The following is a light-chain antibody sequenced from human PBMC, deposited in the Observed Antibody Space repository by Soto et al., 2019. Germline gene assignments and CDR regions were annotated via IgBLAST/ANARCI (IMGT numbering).Light chain of an antibody. CDR3: QQLNRFPIT. V-gene: IGKV3-20*01. Sequence: IVFTHSPGTLSLSPGERATLSCRASQSVSSSYLAWYQQKPGQAPRPLIHGASSRATGIPDRISGSGSGTEFTLTITSRQPADFATDYCQQLNRFPITFGQGTRLEIK. CDR1: QSVSSSY. CDR2: GAS. J-gene: IGKJ5*01.